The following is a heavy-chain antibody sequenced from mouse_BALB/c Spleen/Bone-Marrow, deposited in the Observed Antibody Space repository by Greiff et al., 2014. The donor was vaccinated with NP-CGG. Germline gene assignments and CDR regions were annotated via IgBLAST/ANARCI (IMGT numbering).Heavy chain of an antibody. CDR3: ARVYLLYFDV. D-gene: IGHD2-3*01. CDR1: GFSLTSYG. Sequence: QVQLKESGPGLVAPSQSLSITCTVSGFSLTSYGVHWVRQPPGKGLEWLGVIWAGGSTNYNSALMSRLSISKDNSKSQVFLKMNRLQTDDTAMYYCARVYLLYFDVLGAGTTVPGSS. CDR2: IWAGGST. J-gene: IGHJ1*02. V-gene: IGHV2-9*02.